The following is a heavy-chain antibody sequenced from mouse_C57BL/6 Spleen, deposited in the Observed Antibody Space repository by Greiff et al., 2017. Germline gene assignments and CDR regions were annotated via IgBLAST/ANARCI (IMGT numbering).Heavy chain of an antibody. Sequence: QVQLQQPGAELVKPGASVKLSCKASGYTFTSYWMHWVKQRPGQGLEWIGMIHPNSGSTNYNEKFKSKATLTVDKSSSTAYMQLRSLTSEYSAVYDCARGRYCGSSYWYFDVWGTGTTVTVSS. CDR3: ARGRYCGSSYWYFDV. CDR1: GYTFTSYW. CDR2: IHPNSGST. J-gene: IGHJ1*03. D-gene: IGHD1-1*01. V-gene: IGHV1-64*01.